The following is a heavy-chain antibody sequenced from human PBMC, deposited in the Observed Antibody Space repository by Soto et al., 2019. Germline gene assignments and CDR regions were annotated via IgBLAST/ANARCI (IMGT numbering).Heavy chain of an antibody. V-gene: IGHV3-30*18. CDR3: AKDQSYMGTAVYDV. CDR1: EFRFSSYA. CDR2: ISSDGSQK. Sequence: QAQLVESGGGVVQAGRSLRLSCAASEFRFSSYAMHWVRQTPGKGLEWVALISSDGSQKYYADSVMGRCIISRDNSLKTVSLRMDTVRDGGMAIYYCAKDQSYMGTAVYDVWGQGATVTVSS. D-gene: IGHD2-21*02. J-gene: IGHJ6*02.